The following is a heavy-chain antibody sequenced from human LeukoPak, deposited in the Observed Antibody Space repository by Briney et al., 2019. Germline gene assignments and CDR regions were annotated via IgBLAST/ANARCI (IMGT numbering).Heavy chain of an antibody. Sequence: ASVKVSCKASGYTFTGYYIHWVRQAPGQGLEWMGWISAYNGNTNYAQKLQGRVTMTTDTSTSTAYMELRSLRSDDTAVYYCARDNFLPLERGGYYYYMDVWGKGTTVTVSS. CDR1: GYTFTGYY. CDR2: ISAYNGNT. CDR3: ARDNFLPLERGGYYYYMDV. J-gene: IGHJ6*03. V-gene: IGHV1-18*04. D-gene: IGHD1-1*01.